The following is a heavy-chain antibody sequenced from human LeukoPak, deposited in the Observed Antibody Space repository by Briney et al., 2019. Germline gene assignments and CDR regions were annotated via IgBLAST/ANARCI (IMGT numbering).Heavy chain of an antibody. J-gene: IGHJ5*02. D-gene: IGHD3-10*01. CDR3: ARSRTPRITMVRGVISLKT. CDR2: ISAYNGNT. Sequence: ASMKVSCKASGYTFTSYGISWVRQAPGQGLEWMGWISAYNGNTNYAQKLQGRVTMTTDTSTSTAYMELRSLRSDDTAVYYCARSRTPRITMVRGVISLKTWGQGTLVTVSS. CDR1: GYTFTSYG. V-gene: IGHV1-18*01.